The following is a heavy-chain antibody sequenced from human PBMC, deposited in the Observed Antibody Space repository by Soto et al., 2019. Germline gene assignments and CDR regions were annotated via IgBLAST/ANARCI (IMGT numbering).Heavy chain of an antibody. CDR3: ARENTYYCGSGSTTSWFDP. CDR2: ISAYNGNT. CDR1: GYTFTRYG. Sequence: GSPVKVSCQASGYTFTRYGISWVRQAPGQGLEWMGWISAYNGNTNYAQKLQGRVTMTTDTSTSTAYMELRSLRSDDTAVYYCARENTYYCGSGSTTSWFDPWGQGTLVTVSS. D-gene: IGHD3-10*01. V-gene: IGHV1-18*01. J-gene: IGHJ5*02.